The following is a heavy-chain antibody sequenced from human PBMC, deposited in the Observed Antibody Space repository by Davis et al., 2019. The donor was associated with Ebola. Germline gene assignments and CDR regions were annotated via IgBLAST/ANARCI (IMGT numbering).Heavy chain of an antibody. CDR1: GGTFSSYA. CDR2: IIPIFGTA. Sequence: SVKVSCKASGGTFSSYAISWVRQAPGQGLEWMGGIIPIFGTANYAQKFQGRVTITADESTSTAYMELRSLRSDDTAVYYCARDQGLDIVVVPAIQDYWGQGTLVTVSS. CDR3: ARDQGLDIVVVPAIQDY. D-gene: IGHD2-2*01. V-gene: IGHV1-69*13. J-gene: IGHJ4*02.